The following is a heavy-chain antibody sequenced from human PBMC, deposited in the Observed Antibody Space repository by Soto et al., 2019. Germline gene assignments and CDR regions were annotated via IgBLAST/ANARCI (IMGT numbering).Heavy chain of an antibody. CDR1: GFTFSSYA. CDR2: ISGSGGST. CDR3: AKPTPTYYYDSSGPYAFDI. V-gene: IGHV3-23*01. Sequence: PGGSLRLSCAASGFTFSSYAMSWVRQAPGKGLEWVSAISGSGGSTYCADSVKGRFTISRDNSKNTLYLQMNSLRAEDTAVYYCAKPTPTYYYDSSGPYAFDIWGQGTMVTVSS. D-gene: IGHD3-22*01. J-gene: IGHJ3*02.